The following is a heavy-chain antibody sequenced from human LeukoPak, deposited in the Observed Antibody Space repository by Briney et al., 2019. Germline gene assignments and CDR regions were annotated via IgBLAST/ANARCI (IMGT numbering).Heavy chain of an antibody. V-gene: IGHV4-34*01. J-gene: IGHJ5*02. CDR1: GGSFSGYY. D-gene: IGHD1-7*01. CDR2: INHSGST. CDR3: ARHFRYNWNYAGNWFDP. Sequence: PSETLSLTCAVYGGSFSGYYWSWIRQPPGKGLEWIGEINHSGSTNYNPFLKSRVTISVDTSKNQFSLKLSSVTAADTAVYYCARHFRYNWNYAGNWFDPWGQGTLVTVSS.